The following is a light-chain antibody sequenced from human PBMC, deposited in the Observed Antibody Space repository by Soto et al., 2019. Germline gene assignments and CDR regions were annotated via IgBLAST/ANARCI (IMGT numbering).Light chain of an antibody. CDR3: QQYNSWPLT. CDR1: QSVNSN. Sequence: EIVMTQSPVTLSVSPGDRATLSCRASQSVNSNLAWYQQKPGQAPRLLIYAASTGATGIPARFSGSGSGSDFTLTISSLQSEDFAVYYCQQYNSWPLTFGRGTKVDIK. V-gene: IGKV3-15*01. CDR2: AAS. J-gene: IGKJ3*01.